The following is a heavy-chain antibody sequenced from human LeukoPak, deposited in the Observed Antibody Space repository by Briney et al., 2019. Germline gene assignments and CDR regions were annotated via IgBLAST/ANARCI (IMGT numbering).Heavy chain of an antibody. CDR3: AREGWQLGERGWYFDL. D-gene: IGHD7-27*01. Sequence: GGSLRLSCAASGFTFNSYWMDWVRQAPGKGLEWVSAISGSGGSTYYADSVEGRFTISRDNAKNSLYLQMNSLRAEDTAVYYCAREGWQLGERGWYFDLWGRGTLVTVSS. V-gene: IGHV3-21*01. CDR1: GFTFNSYW. J-gene: IGHJ2*01. CDR2: ISGSGGST.